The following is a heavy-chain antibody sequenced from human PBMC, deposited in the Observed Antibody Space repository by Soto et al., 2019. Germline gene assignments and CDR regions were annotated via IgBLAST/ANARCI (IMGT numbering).Heavy chain of an antibody. Sequence: SETLSLTCTVSGGSISSGGYYWSWIRQHPGKGLEWIGYIYYSGSTYYNPSLKSRVTISVDTSKNQFSLKLSSVTAADTAVYYCARASIQLWLGSWFDPWGQGTLVTVSS. CDR2: IYYSGST. CDR3: ARASIQLWLGSWFDP. J-gene: IGHJ5*02. D-gene: IGHD5-18*01. V-gene: IGHV4-31*03. CDR1: GGSISSGGYY.